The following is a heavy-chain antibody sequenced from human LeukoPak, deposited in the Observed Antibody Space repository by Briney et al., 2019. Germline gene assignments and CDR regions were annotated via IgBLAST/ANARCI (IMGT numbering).Heavy chain of an antibody. CDR2: TSYDGSNK. CDR1: GFTFSSYW. V-gene: IGHV3-30*18. D-gene: IGHD5-24*01. CDR3: AKDQMYVPQWLDY. J-gene: IGHJ4*02. Sequence: GGSLRLSCAASGFTFSSYWMSWVRQAPGKGLEWVAVTSYDGSNKYYADSVKGRFTIPRDNSKNTLYPQMNSLRAEDTAVYYCAKDQMYVPQWLDYWGQGTLVTVSS.